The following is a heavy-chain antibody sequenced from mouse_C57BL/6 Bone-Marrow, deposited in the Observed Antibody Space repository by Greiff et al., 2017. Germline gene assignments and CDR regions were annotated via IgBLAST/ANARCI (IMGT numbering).Heavy chain of an antibody. V-gene: IGHV5-6*01. CDR2: ISTGGSYT. Sequence: VQLQESGGDLVKPGASLKLSCAASGFTFSSYGMSWVRQTPDKRLEWVGNISTGGSYTDYPDSVKGRFTISRDNAKNTLYLQMNSLKSEDTAMYYCAREGNDYAMDYWGQGTSVTVSS. J-gene: IGHJ4*01. CDR1: GFTFSSYG. CDR3: AREGNDYAMDY.